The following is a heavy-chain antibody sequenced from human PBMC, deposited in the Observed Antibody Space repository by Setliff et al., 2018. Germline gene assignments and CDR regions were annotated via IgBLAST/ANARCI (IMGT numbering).Heavy chain of an antibody. CDR2: IGHTGSI. CDR1: GFTFSSYS. V-gene: IGHV4-4*02. J-gene: IGHJ4*02. CDR3: ARDLGHGGDSDY. D-gene: IGHD2-21*02. Sequence: GSLRLSCAASGFTFSSYSMTWVRQAPGKGLEWVGNIGHTGSINYNPSLKSRLTISRDTSKNQVSLKLNSVTATDTAVYYCARDLGHGGDSDYWGQGILVTVSS.